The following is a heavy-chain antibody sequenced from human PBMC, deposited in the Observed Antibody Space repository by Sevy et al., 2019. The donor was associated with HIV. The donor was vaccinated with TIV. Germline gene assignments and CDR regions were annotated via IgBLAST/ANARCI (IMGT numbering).Heavy chain of an antibody. CDR1: GFTFSGSA. J-gene: IGHJ4*02. Sequence: GSLRLSCAASGFTFSGSAMHWVRQASGKGLEWVGRIRSKANSYATAYAASVKGRFTISRDDSKNTAYLQMNSLKTEDTAVYYCTRAVAGTSPHFDYWGQGTLVTVSS. CDR3: TRAVAGTSPHFDY. D-gene: IGHD6-19*01. V-gene: IGHV3-73*01. CDR2: IRSKANSYAT.